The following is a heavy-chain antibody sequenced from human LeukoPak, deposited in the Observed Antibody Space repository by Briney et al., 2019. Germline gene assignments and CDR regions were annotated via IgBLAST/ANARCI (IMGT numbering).Heavy chain of an antibody. CDR1: GFTFSDYY. CDR2: ISGSGGST. V-gene: IGHV3-23*01. D-gene: IGHD2-15*01. CDR3: AKDPGVVVAATFDY. Sequence: GGSLRLSCAASGFTFSDYYMSWVRQAPGKGLEWVSAISGSGGSTYYADSVKGRFTISRDNSKNTLYLQMNSLRAEDTAVYYCAKDPGVVVAATFDYWGQGTLVTVSS. J-gene: IGHJ4*02.